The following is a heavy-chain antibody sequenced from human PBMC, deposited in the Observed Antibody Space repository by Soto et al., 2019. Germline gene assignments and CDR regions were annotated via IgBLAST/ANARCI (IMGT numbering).Heavy chain of an antibody. CDR2: INPNSGGT. Sequence: ASVKVSCKASGYTFTGYYMHWVRQAPGQGLEWMGCINPNSGGTKYAQNFQGRVTMTRDTSISTAYMELSRLRSDDTAVYYCARDFVVRFLEWLPYYYYGMDVGGQGTTVTVSS. CDR1: GYTFTGYY. V-gene: IGHV1-2*02. J-gene: IGHJ6*02. D-gene: IGHD3-3*01. CDR3: ARDFVVRFLEWLPYYYYGMDV.